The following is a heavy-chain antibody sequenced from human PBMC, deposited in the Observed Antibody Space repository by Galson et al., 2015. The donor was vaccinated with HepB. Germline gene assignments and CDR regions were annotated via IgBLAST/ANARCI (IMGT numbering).Heavy chain of an antibody. D-gene: IGHD3-3*01. J-gene: IGHJ4*02. CDR2: IKSKTDGGTT. CDR3: TTLGAHDFWSGYPPSYYFDY. CDR1: GFTFSNAW. Sequence: SLRLSCAASGFTFSNAWMSWVRQAPGKGLEWVGRIKSKTDGGTTDYAAPVKGRFTISRDDSKNTLYLQMNSLKTEDTAVYYCTTLGAHDFWSGYPPSYYFDYWGQGTLVTVSS. V-gene: IGHV3-15*01.